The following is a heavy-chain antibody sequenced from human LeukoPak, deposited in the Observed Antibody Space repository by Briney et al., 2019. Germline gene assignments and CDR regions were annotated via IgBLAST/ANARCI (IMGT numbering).Heavy chain of an antibody. J-gene: IGHJ5*02. V-gene: IGHV1-46*01. Sequence: GASVKVSCKASGYTFTSYYMHWVRQAPGQGLEWMGIINPSGGSTSYAQKFQGRVTMTRDTSTSTVYMELSSLRSEDTAVYYCARDQRVVAATRWVRNGFDPWGQGTLVTVSS. CDR2: INPSGGST. CDR1: GYTFTSYY. CDR3: ARDQRVVAATRWVRNGFDP. D-gene: IGHD2-15*01.